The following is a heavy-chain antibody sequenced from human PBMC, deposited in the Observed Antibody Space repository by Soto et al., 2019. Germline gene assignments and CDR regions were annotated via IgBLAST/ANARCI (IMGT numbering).Heavy chain of an antibody. CDR1: GFTFSSYG. J-gene: IGHJ4*02. CDR3: ANGFARDFVLVPAAIDY. CDR2: ISYDGSNK. D-gene: IGHD2-2*01. V-gene: IGHV3-30*18. Sequence: GGSLRLSCAASGFTFSSYGMHWVRQAPGKGLEWVAVISYDGSNKYYADSVKGRFTISRDNSKNTLYLQMNSLRAEDTAVYYCANGFARDFVLVPAAIDYWGQGTMVTVSS.